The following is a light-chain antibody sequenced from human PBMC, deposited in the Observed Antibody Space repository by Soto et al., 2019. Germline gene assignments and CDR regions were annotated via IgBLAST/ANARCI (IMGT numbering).Light chain of an antibody. CDR2: EVS. CDR1: SSDVGGYNY. Sequence: QSALTQPPSASGSPGQSVTISCTGTSSDVGGYNYVSWYQQHPGKAPKLMIYEVSKRPSGVPDPFSGSKSGNTASLTVSGLKAEDEADYYCSSYAGSNNVVFGGGTKLTVL. J-gene: IGLJ2*01. CDR3: SSYAGSNNVV. V-gene: IGLV2-8*01.